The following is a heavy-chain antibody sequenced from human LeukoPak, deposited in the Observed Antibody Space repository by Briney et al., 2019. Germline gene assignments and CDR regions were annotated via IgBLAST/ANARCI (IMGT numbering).Heavy chain of an antibody. CDR3: ARDTYYYNSTAFYHYYYGMDV. D-gene: IGHD3-22*01. CDR2: IKSDSSYI. Sequence: PGGSLRLSCAASGFIFSSYTMNWVRQAPGKGLEWVSSIKSDSSYINYADSMKGRLTVSRDNAKNTLSLQMNSLRAEDTAVYYCARDTYYYNSTAFYHYYYGMDVWGQGTTVTVSS. V-gene: IGHV3-21*01. CDR1: GFIFSSYT. J-gene: IGHJ6*02.